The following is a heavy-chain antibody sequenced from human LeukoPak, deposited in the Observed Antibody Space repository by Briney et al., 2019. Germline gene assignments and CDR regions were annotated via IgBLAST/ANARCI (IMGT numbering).Heavy chain of an antibody. V-gene: IGHV4-59*01. Sequence: SETLSITCTVSGGSISSYYWSWIRQPPGKGLEWIGYIYYSGSTNYNPSLKSRVTISVDTSKNQFSLKLSSVTAADTAVYYCARSPYSSSWYPPPWEWGQGTLVTVSS. CDR2: IYYSGST. CDR3: ARSPYSSSWYPPPWE. D-gene: IGHD6-13*01. J-gene: IGHJ4*02. CDR1: GGSISSYY.